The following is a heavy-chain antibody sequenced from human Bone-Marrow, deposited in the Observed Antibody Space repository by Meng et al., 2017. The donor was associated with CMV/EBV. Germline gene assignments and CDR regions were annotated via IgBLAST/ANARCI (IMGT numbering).Heavy chain of an antibody. CDR1: GFTFSSFW. D-gene: IGHD5-12*01. Sequence: GGSLRLSCAASGFTFSSFWMIWVRQTPGKGLVWVSRINGDGSSISYVDPVKGRFTISRDNAKNTLFLQMDSLRAEDTAIYYCARKGYDFAAAFDVWGQGAMVPVSS. V-gene: IGHV3-74*01. CDR2: INGDGSSI. J-gene: IGHJ3*01. CDR3: ARKGYDFAAAFDV.